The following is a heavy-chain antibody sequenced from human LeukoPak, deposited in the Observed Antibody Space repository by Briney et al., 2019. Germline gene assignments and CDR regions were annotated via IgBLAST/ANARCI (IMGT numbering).Heavy chain of an antibody. D-gene: IGHD6-13*01. CDR1: GFTFSSYS. J-gene: IGHJ4*02. CDR2: ISSSSSYI. Sequence: PGGSLRLSCAASGFTFSSYSMTWVRQAPGKGLEWVSSISSSSSYIYYADSVKGRFTISRDNAKNSLYLQMNSLRAEDTAVYYCASGAAAAGIRSYWGRGTLVTVSS. V-gene: IGHV3-21*01. CDR3: ASGAAAAGIRSY.